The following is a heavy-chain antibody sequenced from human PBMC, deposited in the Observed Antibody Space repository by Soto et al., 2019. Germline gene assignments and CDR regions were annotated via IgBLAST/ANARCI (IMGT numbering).Heavy chain of an antibody. CDR3: ARDHGMFLSYYYYGMDV. D-gene: IGHD3-10*02. J-gene: IGHJ6*02. V-gene: IGHV3-30-3*01. Sequence: QVQLVESGGGVVQPGRSLTLSCAASGFTFSRFSMHWVRLAPGKGLAWVAVISYDGSNTHYAESVKGRFNISRDDSKNTVYLQMNNLRGEDSAVYYCARDHGMFLSYYYYGMDVWGQGTTVTVSS. CDR2: ISYDGSNT. CDR1: GFTFSRFS.